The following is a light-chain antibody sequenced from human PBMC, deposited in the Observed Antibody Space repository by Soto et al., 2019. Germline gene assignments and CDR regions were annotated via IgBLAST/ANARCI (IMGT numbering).Light chain of an antibody. CDR1: QSVSSSY. CDR2: GAS. Sequence: EIVLTQSPGTLSLSPVERATLSCRASQSVSSSYLAWYQQKPGQAPRLLIYGASSRATGIPDSFSGSGSGTDFTLTITRLEPEDFAVFYCQQYGSSEIIFGQGTRLEIK. V-gene: IGKV3-20*01. J-gene: IGKJ5*01. CDR3: QQYGSSEII.